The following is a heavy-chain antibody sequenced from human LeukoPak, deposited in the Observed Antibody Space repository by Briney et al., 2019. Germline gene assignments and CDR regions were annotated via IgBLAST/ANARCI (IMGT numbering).Heavy chain of an antibody. CDR2: SIPILGIA. CDR1: GGTFSSYA. V-gene: IGHV1-69*04. Sequence: GASVKVSCKASGGTFSSYAISWVRQAPGQGLEWMGRSIPILGIANYAQKFQGRVTITADKSTSTAYMELSSLRSEDTAVYYCARDRSGSYYDYWGQGTLVTVSS. D-gene: IGHD1-26*01. J-gene: IGHJ4*02. CDR3: ARDRSGSYYDY.